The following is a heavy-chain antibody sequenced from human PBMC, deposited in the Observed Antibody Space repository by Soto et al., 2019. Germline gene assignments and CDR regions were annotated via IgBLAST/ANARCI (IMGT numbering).Heavy chain of an antibody. CDR1: GGSISGYY. CDR3: ARHMWIKDIVPEDAFDI. CDR2: LYYGESP. J-gene: IGHJ3*02. D-gene: IGHD5-12*01. Sequence: SETLSLTCSVSGGSISGYYWSWIRQPPGKGLEWIGFLYYGESPTYDPSLKSRVILSVDTSQNQFSLRLSSVTAADTAIYYCARHMWIKDIVPEDAFDIWGRGTMVTVSS. V-gene: IGHV4-59*08.